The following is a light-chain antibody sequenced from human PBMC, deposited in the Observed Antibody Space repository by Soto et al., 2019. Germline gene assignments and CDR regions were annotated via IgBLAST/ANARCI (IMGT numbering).Light chain of an antibody. Sequence: EIVLTQSPGILSLSPGERATLSCRASQSVSNNYLAWYQQKPGQAPRLLIYGASNRATGIPDRFSGSGSGTDFTLTINSLEPDDFAVYYCQQRDSWPITFGQGTRLEIK. J-gene: IGKJ5*01. CDR1: QSVSNNY. CDR2: GAS. V-gene: IGKV3D-20*02. CDR3: QQRDSWPIT.